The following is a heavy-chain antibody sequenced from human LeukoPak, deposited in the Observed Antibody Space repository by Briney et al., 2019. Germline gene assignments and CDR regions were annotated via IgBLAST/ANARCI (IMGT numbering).Heavy chain of an antibody. CDR3: AKDGGYDFWSGYSQTYFDY. Sequence: GGSLRLSCAASGFTFSSYAMSWVRQAPGKGLEWVSAISGSGGSTYYADSVKGRFTISGDNSKNTLYLQMNSLRAEDTAVYYCAKDGGYDFWSGYSQTYFDYWGQGTLVTVSS. CDR2: ISGSGGST. CDR1: GFTFSSYA. J-gene: IGHJ4*02. D-gene: IGHD3-3*01. V-gene: IGHV3-23*01.